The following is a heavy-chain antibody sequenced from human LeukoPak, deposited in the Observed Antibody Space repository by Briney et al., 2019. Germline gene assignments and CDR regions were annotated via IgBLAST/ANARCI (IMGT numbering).Heavy chain of an antibody. D-gene: IGHD3-3*01. CDR2: INHSGST. V-gene: IGHV4-34*01. CDR1: GGSFSGYY. CDR3: ARSPPHYDFWSGYLVGTNWFDP. J-gene: IGHJ5*02. Sequence: SETLSLTCAVYGGSFSGYYWSWIRQPPGKGLEWIGEINHSGSTNYNPSLKSRVTISVDTSKNQFSLKLSSVTAADTAVYYCARSPPHYDFWSGYLVGTNWFDPWGQGTLVTVSS.